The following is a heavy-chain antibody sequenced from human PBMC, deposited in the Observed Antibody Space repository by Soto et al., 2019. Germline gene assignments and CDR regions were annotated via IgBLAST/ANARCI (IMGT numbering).Heavy chain of an antibody. CDR3: ARGPNVVVVAATRYNWFDP. Sequence: SETLSLTCAVYGGSFSGYYWSWIRQPPGKGLEWIGEINHSGSTNYNPSLKSRVTISVDTSKNQFSLKLSSVTAADTAVYYCARGPNVVVVAATRYNWFDPWGQGTLVT. J-gene: IGHJ5*02. CDR2: INHSGST. CDR1: GGSFSGYY. D-gene: IGHD2-15*01. V-gene: IGHV4-34*01.